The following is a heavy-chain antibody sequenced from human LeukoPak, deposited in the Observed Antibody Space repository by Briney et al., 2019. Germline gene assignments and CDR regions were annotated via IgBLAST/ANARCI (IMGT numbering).Heavy chain of an antibody. CDR2: IYYSGST. CDR3: ARLYSYGFSAVDY. Sequence: SETLSLTCTVSGGSISSYCWSWIRQPPGKGLEWIGYIYYSGSTNYNPSLKSRVTISVDTSKNQFSLKLSSVTAADTAVYYCARLYSYGFSAVDYWGQGTLVTVSS. V-gene: IGHV4-59*08. D-gene: IGHD5-18*01. CDR1: GGSISSYC. J-gene: IGHJ4*02.